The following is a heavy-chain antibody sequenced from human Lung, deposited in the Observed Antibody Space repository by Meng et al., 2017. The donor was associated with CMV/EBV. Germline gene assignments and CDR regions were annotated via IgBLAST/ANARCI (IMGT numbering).Heavy chain of an antibody. Sequence: GESXKISCTASGFTFSDYAITWVRQAPGKGLEWVGLIRNRAYGGTTEYAASVRGRFTVSRDDSKNIAYLQMNSLKTKDTAVYSCVKEHLPVLGVGLPGDCWXQGTLVTVSS. CDR2: IRNRAYGGTT. CDR1: GFTFSDYA. CDR3: VKEHLPVLGVGLPGDC. V-gene: IGHV3-49*04. J-gene: IGHJ4*02. D-gene: IGHD3-3*01.